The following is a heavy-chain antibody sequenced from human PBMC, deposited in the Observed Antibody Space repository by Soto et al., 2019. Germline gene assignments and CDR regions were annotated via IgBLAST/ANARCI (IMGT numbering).Heavy chain of an antibody. D-gene: IGHD2-15*01. CDR1: GSTFSAFC. CDR2: ISRSGDIT. CDR3: AKGGFWVHYGMDV. V-gene: IGHV3-23*01. Sequence: EVQLLESGGALAQPGGSLRLSCAASGSTFSAFCMNWVRQAPGKGLEWVSAISRSGDITYYADSAKGRFTISRDTSKNTLYLEMNSLTGDDTAVYYCAKGGFWVHYGMDVWGQGTTVIVSS. J-gene: IGHJ6*02.